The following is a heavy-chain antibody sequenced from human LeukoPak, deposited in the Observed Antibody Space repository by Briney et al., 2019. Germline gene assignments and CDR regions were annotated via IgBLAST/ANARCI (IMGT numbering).Heavy chain of an antibody. CDR1: GGSISSYY. D-gene: IGHD1-14*01. J-gene: IGHJ4*02. CDR3: ARHKAGRMDPRFDY. CDR2: IYTSGST. Sequence: SETLSLTCTVSGGSISSYYWSWIRQPPGKGLEWIGYIYTSGSTNYNPSLKSRVTISVDTSKNQFSLKLSSVTAADTAVYYRARHKAGRMDPRFDYWGQGTLVTVSS. V-gene: IGHV4-4*09.